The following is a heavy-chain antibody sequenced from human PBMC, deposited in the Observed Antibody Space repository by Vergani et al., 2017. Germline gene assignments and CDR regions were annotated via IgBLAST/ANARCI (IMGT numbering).Heavy chain of an antibody. V-gene: IGHV1-8*01. D-gene: IGHD4-23*01. Sequence: QVQLVQSGAEVKKPGSSVKVSCKASGYTFTSYDINWVRQATGQGLEWMGWMNPNSGNTGYAQKFQGRVTMTRNTSISTAYMELSSLRSEDTAVYYCARDQDGGKLYYYYGMDVWGQGTTVTVSS. CDR2: MNPNSGNT. J-gene: IGHJ6*02. CDR1: GYTFTSYD. CDR3: ARDQDGGKLYYYYGMDV.